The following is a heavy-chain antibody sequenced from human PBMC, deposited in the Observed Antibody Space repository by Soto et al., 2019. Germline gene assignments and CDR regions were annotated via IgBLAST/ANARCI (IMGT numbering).Heavy chain of an antibody. V-gene: IGHV5-51*01. J-gene: IGHJ6*02. CDR3: ARHGEYILTGLRSNLTV. Sequence: GESLKISWKGSGYSFNSYRNGWVRQMPGKGLEWMGIIYPGDSDTRYSPSFQGQVTISADKSISTAYLQWSSLKASDTAMYYCARHGEYILTGLRSNLTVWGQGTTVTVSS. CDR2: IYPGDSDT. CDR1: GYSFNSYR. D-gene: IGHD3-9*01.